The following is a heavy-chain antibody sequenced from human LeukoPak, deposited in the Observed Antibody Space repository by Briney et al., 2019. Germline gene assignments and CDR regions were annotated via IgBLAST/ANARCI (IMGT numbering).Heavy chain of an antibody. J-gene: IGHJ4*02. CDR1: GYTFTSYY. CDR2: INPSGGST. Sequence: ASVKVSCKASGYTFTSYYMHWVRQAPGQGLEWMGIINPSGGSTSYAQKFQGRATMTRDTSTSTVYMELSSLRSEDTAVYYCARANHDYGDYVAVKLDYWGQGTLVTVSS. CDR3: ARANHDYGDYVAVKLDY. D-gene: IGHD4-17*01. V-gene: IGHV1-46*01.